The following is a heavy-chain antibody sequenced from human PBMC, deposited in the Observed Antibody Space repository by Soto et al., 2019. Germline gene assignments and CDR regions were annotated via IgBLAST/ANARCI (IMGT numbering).Heavy chain of an antibody. J-gene: IGHJ4*02. CDR3: ARGAVTGTSLFDY. CDR2: INKNGFTI. V-gene: IGHV3-48*02. D-gene: IGHD6-19*01. Sequence: GESLKISCAASGFTFSEAWMTWVRQAPGKGLEWISFINKNGFTIYYADSVKGRFTISRDYAKNSLYLQMDSLRHEDTAVYYCARGAVTGTSLFDYWGLGTLVTVSS. CDR1: GFTFSEAW.